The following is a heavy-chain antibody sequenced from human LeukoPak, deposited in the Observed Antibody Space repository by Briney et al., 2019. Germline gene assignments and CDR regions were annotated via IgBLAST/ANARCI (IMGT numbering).Heavy chain of an antibody. CDR3: ARETLGDYYDY. CDR2: IFTSGST. Sequence: PSETLSLTCNVSGASISTGSYYWNWIRQPAGRGLECIGRIFTSGSTDYNPSLKSRVTISLDKSKNQISLKVTSATAADTAVYYCARETLGDYYDYWGQGTLVTVSS. V-gene: IGHV4-61*02. J-gene: IGHJ4*02. CDR1: GASISTGSYY.